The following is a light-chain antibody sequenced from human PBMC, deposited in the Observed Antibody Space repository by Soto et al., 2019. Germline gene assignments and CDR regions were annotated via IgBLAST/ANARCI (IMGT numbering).Light chain of an antibody. V-gene: IGLV2-14*01. J-gene: IGLJ1*01. CDR3: SSYTTSTTDV. Sequence: QSALTQPASVSGSPGQSLTISCTGTTSDIGFYDYVSWYQQYPGKAPKLMIYEVNNRPSGVSNRFSGSKSGNTASLTISGLQAEDEADYYCSSYTTSTTDVFGPGTKLTVL. CDR2: EVN. CDR1: TSDIGFYDY.